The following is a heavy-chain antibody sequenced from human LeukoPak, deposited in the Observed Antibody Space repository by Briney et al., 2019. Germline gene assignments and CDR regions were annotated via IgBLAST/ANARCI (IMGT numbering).Heavy chain of an antibody. V-gene: IGHV1-3*01. D-gene: IGHD3-3*01. CDR2: INAGNGNT. CDR1: GYTFTSYA. J-gene: IGHJ3*02. CDR3: ARGITIFGVVKDAFDI. Sequence: ASVKVSCKASGYTFTSYAMHWVRQAPGQRLEWMGWINAGNGNTKYSQKFQGRVTITRDTSASTAYMELSSLRSEDTAVYYCARGITIFGVVKDAFDIWGQGTMVTVSS.